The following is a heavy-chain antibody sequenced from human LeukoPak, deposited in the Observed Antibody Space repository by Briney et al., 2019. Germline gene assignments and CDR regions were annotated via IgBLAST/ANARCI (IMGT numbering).Heavy chain of an antibody. D-gene: IGHD2-21*01. CDR2: IMEDGSVQ. CDR1: GFTFSKTW. J-gene: IGHJ4*02. V-gene: IGHV3-7*04. Sequence: GESLTLSCEASGFTFSKTWMSWVRQAPGKGLEWVACIMEDGSVQKYVDSVRGRFTISRDNARNSLYLQMNSLRVEDTAVYYCAKDRVGGALEFWGQGTLVTVSS. CDR3: AKDRVGGALEF.